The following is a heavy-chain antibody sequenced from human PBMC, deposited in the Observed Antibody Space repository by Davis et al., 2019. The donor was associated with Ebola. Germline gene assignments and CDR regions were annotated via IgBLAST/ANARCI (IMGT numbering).Heavy chain of an antibody. V-gene: IGHV2-26*01. CDR1: GFSLSNAKMG. Sequence: SGPTLVKPTETLTLTCSVSGFSLSNAKMGVSWIRQPPGKALEWLAHIFSNDEASYRPSLKSRISVSKDTSKSQVVLNMTNMDPGDTATYFCARIPRIPLAWPYFDYWGQGILVTVSS. CDR3: ARIPRIPLAWPYFDY. CDR2: IFSNDEA. J-gene: IGHJ4*02. D-gene: IGHD5-18*01.